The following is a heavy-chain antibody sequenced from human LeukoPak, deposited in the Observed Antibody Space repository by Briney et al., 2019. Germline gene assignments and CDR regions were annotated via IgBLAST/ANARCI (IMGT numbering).Heavy chain of an antibody. CDR2: IRYDGSNK. D-gene: IGHD4-23*01. J-gene: IGHJ3*02. CDR3: AGTTVVEKGDAFDI. CDR1: GFTFSSYG. Sequence: GGSLRLSCAASGFTFSSYGMHWVRQAPGKGLEWVAFIRYDGSNKYYADSVKGRFTISRDNAKNSLYLQMNSLRAEDTAVYYCAGTTVVEKGDAFDIWGQGTMVTVSS. V-gene: IGHV3-30*02.